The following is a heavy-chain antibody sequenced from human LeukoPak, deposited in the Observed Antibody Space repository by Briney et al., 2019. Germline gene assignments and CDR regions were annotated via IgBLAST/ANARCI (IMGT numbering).Heavy chain of an antibody. CDR2: ISSSSSYI. Sequence: GGSLRLSCAASGFTFSSYSMNWVRQAPGKGLEWVSSISSSSSYIYYADSVKGRFTISRDNAKNSLYLQMNSLRAEDTAVYYCATSYGDGDYYYYYMDVWGKGTAVTVSS. V-gene: IGHV3-21*01. CDR3: ATSYGDGDYYYYYMDV. CDR1: GFTFSSYS. J-gene: IGHJ6*03. D-gene: IGHD4-17*01.